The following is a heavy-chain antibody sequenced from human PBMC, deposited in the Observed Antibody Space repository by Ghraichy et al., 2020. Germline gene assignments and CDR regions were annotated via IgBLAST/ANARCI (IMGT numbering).Heavy chain of an antibody. Sequence: ETLSLTCTVSGGSISSYYWSWIRQPPGKGLEWIGYIYYSGSTNYNPSLKSRVTISVDTSKNQFSLKLSSVTAADTAVYYCARPAHIVGATTAFDIWGQGTMVTVSS. CDR3: ARPAHIVGATTAFDI. J-gene: IGHJ3*02. CDR2: IYYSGST. CDR1: GGSISSYY. D-gene: IGHD1-26*01. V-gene: IGHV4-59*08.